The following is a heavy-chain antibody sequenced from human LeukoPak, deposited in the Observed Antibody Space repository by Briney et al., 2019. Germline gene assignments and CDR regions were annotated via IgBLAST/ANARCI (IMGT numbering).Heavy chain of an antibody. CDR1: GFTVSSNY. J-gene: IGHJ4*02. V-gene: IGHV3-53*01. CDR2: IYSGGST. D-gene: IGHD6-13*01. Sequence: GGSLRLSCAASGFTVSSNYMSWVRQAPGEGLEWVSVIYSGGSTYYADSVKGRFTISRDNSKNTLYLQMNSLRAEDTAVYYCARGGSSWPFDYWGQGTLVTVSS. CDR3: ARGGSSWPFDY.